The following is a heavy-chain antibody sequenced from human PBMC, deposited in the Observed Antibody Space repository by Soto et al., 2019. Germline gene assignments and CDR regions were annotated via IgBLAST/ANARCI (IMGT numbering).Heavy chain of an antibody. D-gene: IGHD3-3*01. CDR1: GFTFSSYW. V-gene: IGHV3-7*01. J-gene: IGHJ4*02. CDR2: IKQDGSEK. CDR3: ARERPRDYDFWSGYQRQEVFDY. Sequence: EVQLVESGGGLVQPGGSLRLSCAASGFTFSSYWMSWVRQAPGKGLEWVANIKQDGSEKYYVDSVKGRFTISRDNAKNSLYLQMNSLRAEDTAVYYCARERPRDYDFWSGYQRQEVFDYWGQGTLVTVSS.